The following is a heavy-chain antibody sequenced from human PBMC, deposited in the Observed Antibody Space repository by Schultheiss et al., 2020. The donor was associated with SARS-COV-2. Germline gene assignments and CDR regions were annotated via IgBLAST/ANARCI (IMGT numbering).Heavy chain of an antibody. CDR1: GGSISSYY. J-gene: IGHJ3*02. CDR2: IYTSGST. D-gene: IGHD3-22*01. V-gene: IGHV4-4*07. Sequence: SETLSLTCTVSGGSISSYYWSWIRQPAGKGLEWIGRIYTSGSTNYNPSLKSRVTMSVDTSKNQFSLKLSSVTAADTAVYYCARHGDSSGYYYDAFDIWGQGTMVTVSS. CDR3: ARHGDSSGYYYDAFDI.